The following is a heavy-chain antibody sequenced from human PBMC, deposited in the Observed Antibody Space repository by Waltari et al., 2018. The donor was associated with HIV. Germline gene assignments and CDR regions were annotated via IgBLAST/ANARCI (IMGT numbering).Heavy chain of an antibody. CDR1: GGTFSSKT. CDR2: IIPILGIA. CDR3: ARDPGELHDYGDYGER. J-gene: IGHJ4*02. Sequence: QVQLVQSGAEVKKPGYSVKVSCKASGGTFSSKTISWVRRAPGQGLEWMGRIIPILGIANYAQKFQGRVTITADKSTSTAYMELSSLRSEDTAVYYCARDPGELHDYGDYGERWGQGTLVTVSS. D-gene: IGHD4-17*01. V-gene: IGHV1-69*08.